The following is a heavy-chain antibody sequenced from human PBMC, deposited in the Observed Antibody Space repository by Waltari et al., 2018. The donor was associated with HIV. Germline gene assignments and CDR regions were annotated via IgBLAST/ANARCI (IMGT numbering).Heavy chain of an antibody. CDR2: LFRGGSA. J-gene: IGHJ4*02. V-gene: IGHV3-66*02. CDR3: AKPRHYYDSSGLDY. D-gene: IGHD3-22*01. Sequence: EVQLVEYGGGLVQPGGSHRISCVASGFPVSNNYMRWVRPAPGKGLEWFSILFRGGSAYYADSVKGRFTTSRDNSKNTLYLQMNSLRDEDTAVYYCAKPRHYYDSSGLDYWGQGTLVTVSS. CDR1: GFPVSNNY.